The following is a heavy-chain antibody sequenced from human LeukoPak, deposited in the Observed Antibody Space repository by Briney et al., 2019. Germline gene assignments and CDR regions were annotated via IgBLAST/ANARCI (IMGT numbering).Heavy chain of an antibody. CDR2: ISGSGGST. Sequence: PGGSLRLSCAASGFTFSSYAMSWVRQAPGKGLEWVSLISGSGGSTYYADSVKGRFTISRDNSKNTLYLQMNSLRAEDTAVFYCAKDRDDYVWGSYLGAFDIWGQETMVTVSS. J-gene: IGHJ3*02. V-gene: IGHV3-23*01. CDR3: AKDRDDYVWGSYLGAFDI. CDR1: GFTFSSYA. D-gene: IGHD3-16*01.